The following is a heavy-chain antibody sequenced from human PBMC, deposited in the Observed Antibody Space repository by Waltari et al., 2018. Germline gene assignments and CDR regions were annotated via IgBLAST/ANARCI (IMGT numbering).Heavy chain of an antibody. Sequence: EVQLVESGGGLIQPGGSLRLSCAASGFTVNNNYMNWVRQAPGKGLEWVSVIYSGGNTYYADSVKGRFTISRDNSKNTLYLQMNSLRVDDTAVYFCARPYFDYSNVWEQGDFFDYWGQGTPVTVSS. J-gene: IGHJ4*02. CDR3: ARPYFDYSNVWEQGDFFDY. V-gene: IGHV3-53*01. CDR2: IYSGGNT. CDR1: GFTVNNNY. D-gene: IGHD3-3*01.